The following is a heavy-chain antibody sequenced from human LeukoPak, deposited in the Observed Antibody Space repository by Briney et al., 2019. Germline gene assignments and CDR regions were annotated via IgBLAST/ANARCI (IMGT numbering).Heavy chain of an antibody. CDR3: ATNASLDC. Sequence: GGSLRLSCAASGFSFGDHYMNWVRQAPGEGRECISRTQKKAKRHSTQYAASVRGRFTISRDDSKNSLSLQMNSRKTEDTAVYYCATNASLDCWGQGTVVTVSS. J-gene: IGHJ4*02. V-gene: IGHV3-72*01. CDR2: TQKKAKRHST. CDR1: GFSFGDHY. D-gene: IGHD2-8*01.